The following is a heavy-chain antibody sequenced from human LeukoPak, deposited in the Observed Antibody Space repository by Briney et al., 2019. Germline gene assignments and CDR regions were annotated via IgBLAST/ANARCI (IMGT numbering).Heavy chain of an antibody. J-gene: IGHJ6*02. CDR2: FDPEDGET. D-gene: IGHD2-15*01. CDR1: GYTLTELS. V-gene: IGHV1-24*01. CDR3: AGMGCSGGSCYKYYYGMDV. Sequence: GASVKVSCKVSGYTLTELSMHWVRQAPGKGLEWMGGFDPEDGETIYAQKFQGRVTMTEDTSTDTAYMELSSLRSEDTAVYYCAGMGCSGGSCYKYYYGMDVWGQETTVTVSS.